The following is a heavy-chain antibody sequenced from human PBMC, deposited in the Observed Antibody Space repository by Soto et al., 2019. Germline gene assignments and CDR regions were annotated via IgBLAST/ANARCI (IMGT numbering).Heavy chain of an antibody. CDR3: ARDPLIMPDHDFFYGSDV. CDR2: IPQDGVDG. CDR1: RFTFSMYS. V-gene: IGHV3-7*03. J-gene: IGHJ6*02. Sequence: PXVSMRLSCEVSRFTFSMYSMSCVRQSPGKGLEWVAKIPQDGVDGHYEDSVKGRFIISRDNDKNSLHLQLNNLRAEDTAVYYCARDPLIMPDHDFFYGSDVCGRAATVTVTS. D-gene: IGHD2-2*01.